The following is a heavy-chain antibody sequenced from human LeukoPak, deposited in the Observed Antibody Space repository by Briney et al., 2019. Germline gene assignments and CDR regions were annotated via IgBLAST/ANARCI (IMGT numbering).Heavy chain of an antibody. V-gene: IGHV3-21*01. Sequence: GGSLRLSCAASGFTFSSYALNWVRQAPGKGLEWVSSISSSSSYIYYADSVKGRFTISRDNAKNSLYLQMNSLRAEDTAVYYCARGVSMGSLFDYWGQGTLVTVSS. J-gene: IGHJ4*02. CDR1: GFTFSSYA. CDR2: ISSSSSYI. CDR3: ARGVSMGSLFDY. D-gene: IGHD3-10*01.